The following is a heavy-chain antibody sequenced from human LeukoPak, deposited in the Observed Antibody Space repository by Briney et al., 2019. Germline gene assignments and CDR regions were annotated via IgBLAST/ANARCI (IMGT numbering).Heavy chain of an antibody. Sequence: EASVEVFCKASGYTFTRYDINWVRQATGQGLEWMGWMNPNGGNTGYAQKFQGRVTMTRNTSISTAYMELSSLRSEETAVYYCARVNTDKLYNWFDPWGQGTLVTVSS. J-gene: IGHJ5*02. CDR1: GYTFTRYD. V-gene: IGHV1-8*01. CDR3: ARVNTDKLYNWFDP. CDR2: MNPNGGNT.